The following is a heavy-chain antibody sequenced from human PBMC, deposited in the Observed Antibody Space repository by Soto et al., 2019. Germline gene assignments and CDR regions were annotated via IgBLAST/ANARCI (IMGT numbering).Heavy chain of an antibody. D-gene: IGHD2-2*01. Sequence: EEQLLESGGGLVQPGGSLRLSCAASGFTFGSYGMSWVRQAPGKGQEWVSAISHSGGNTYYADSVKGRFAISRDNSKNTLYLQMNSLRAEDTAVYYCATFIFCSSTSCYGREGGYWGQGTLVTVSS. CDR3: ATFIFCSSTSCYGREGGY. CDR1: GFTFGSYG. V-gene: IGHV3-23*01. J-gene: IGHJ4*02. CDR2: ISHSGGNT.